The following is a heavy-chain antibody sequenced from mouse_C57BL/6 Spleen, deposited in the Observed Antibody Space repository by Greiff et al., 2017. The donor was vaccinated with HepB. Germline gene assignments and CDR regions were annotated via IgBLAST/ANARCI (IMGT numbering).Heavy chain of an antibody. CDR2: ISDGGSYT. J-gene: IGHJ2*01. D-gene: IGHD1-1*01. CDR1: GFTFSSYA. Sequence: EVQGVESGGGLVKPGGSLKLSCAASGFTFSSYAMSWVRQTPEKRLEWVATISDGGSYTYYPDNVKGRFTISRDNAKNNLYLQMSHLKSEDTAMYYCARDPGNTVVYFDYWGQGTTLTVSS. CDR3: ARDPGNTVVYFDY. V-gene: IGHV5-4*01.